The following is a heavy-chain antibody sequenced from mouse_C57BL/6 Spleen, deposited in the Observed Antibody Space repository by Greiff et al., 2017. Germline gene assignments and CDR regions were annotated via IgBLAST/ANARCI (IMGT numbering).Heavy chain of an antibody. CDR1: GFTFSSYA. V-gene: IGHV5-4*01. D-gene: IGHD1-1*01. CDR2: ISDGGSYT. Sequence: DVHLVESGGGLVKPGGSLKLSCAASGFTFSSYAMSWVRQTPEKRLEWVATISDGGSYTYYPDNVKGRFTISRDNAKNNLYLQMSHLKSEDTAMYYCARVSNYVDYWGQGTTLTVSS. J-gene: IGHJ2*01. CDR3: ARVSNYVDY.